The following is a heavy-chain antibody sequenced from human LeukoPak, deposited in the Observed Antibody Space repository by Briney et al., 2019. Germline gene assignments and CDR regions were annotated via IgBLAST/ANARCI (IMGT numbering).Heavy chain of an antibody. Sequence: PGGSLRLSCAASGFIFSDHYMDWVRQAPGKGLEWVSAISGSGGSTYYADSVKGRFTISRDNSKNTLYLQMNSLRAEDTAVYYCAKDQGNYGDDGYWGQGTLVTVSS. D-gene: IGHD4-17*01. CDR1: GFIFSDHY. V-gene: IGHV3-23*01. CDR2: ISGSGGST. J-gene: IGHJ4*02. CDR3: AKDQGNYGDDGY.